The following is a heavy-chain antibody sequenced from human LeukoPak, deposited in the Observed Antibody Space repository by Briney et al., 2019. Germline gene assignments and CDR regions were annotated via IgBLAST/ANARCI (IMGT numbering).Heavy chain of an antibody. CDR1: GYTFTSYD. D-gene: IGHD6-13*01. CDR3: ARGRFGYSSSWYPGY. J-gene: IGHJ4*02. Sequence: ASVKVSCKAAGYTFTSYDINWVRQATGQGLEWMGWMNPNSGNTGYAQKFQGRVTMTRDTSISTAYMELSRLRSDDTAVYYCARGRFGYSSSWYPGYWGQGTLVTVSS. V-gene: IGHV1-8*02. CDR2: MNPNSGNT.